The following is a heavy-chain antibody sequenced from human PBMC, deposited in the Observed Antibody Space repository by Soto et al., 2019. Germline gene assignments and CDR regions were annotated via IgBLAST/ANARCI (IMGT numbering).Heavy chain of an antibody. CDR3: ASSYGSGYRAFDY. V-gene: IGHV1-69*02. Sequence: QVQLVQSGAEVKKPGSSVRVSCKASGDTFTFYSINWVRQAPGLGLEWMGRINPILSMSNYAQRFQGRVTMTADKPTSTADMELSSLRSEDTAMYYCASSYGSGYRAFDYWGQGALVTVSS. J-gene: IGHJ4*02. D-gene: IGHD3-10*01. CDR1: GDTFTFYS. CDR2: INPILSMS.